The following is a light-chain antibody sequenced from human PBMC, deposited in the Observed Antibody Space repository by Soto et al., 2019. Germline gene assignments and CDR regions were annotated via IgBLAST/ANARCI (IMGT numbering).Light chain of an antibody. CDR3: QHYNNYYT. CDR1: QTISSW. Sequence: DIQMTQSPSTLSASVGDRVTITCRASQTISSWLAWYQQKPGKAPKLLTYKASSLESGVPSRFSGSGSGTEFTLTISSLQPDDFATYYCQHYNNYYTFGQGTKLEIK. J-gene: IGKJ2*01. CDR2: KAS. V-gene: IGKV1-5*03.